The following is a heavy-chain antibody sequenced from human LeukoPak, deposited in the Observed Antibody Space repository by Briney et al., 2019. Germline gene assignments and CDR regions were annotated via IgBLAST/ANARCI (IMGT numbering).Heavy chain of an antibody. CDR1: GFTFSSYA. V-gene: IGHV3-23*01. J-gene: IGHJ2*01. D-gene: IGHD2-2*01. CDR3: ATSWDIVVVPAIPFDL. CDR2: ISGSGGST. Sequence: PGGSLRLSCAASGFTFSSYAMSWVRQAPGKGLEWVSAISGSGGSTYYADSVKGRFTISRDNSKNTLHLQMNSLRAEDTAVYYCATSWDIVVVPAIPFDLWGRGTLVTVSS.